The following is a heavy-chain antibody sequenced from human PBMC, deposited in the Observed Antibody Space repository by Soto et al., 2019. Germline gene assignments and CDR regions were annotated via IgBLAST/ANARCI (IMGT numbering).Heavy chain of an antibody. D-gene: IGHD6-19*01. J-gene: IGHJ4*03. CDR3: ARQWLDSYYFDY. V-gene: IGHV3-66*04. CDR1: GFNVSISY. Sequence: PGGSLRLSCAASGFNVSISYMSWVRQVPGKGLEWVSIIYSDGYTYYAASVKGRFTISRDNFKNTLYLQMSSLRAEDTAVYYCARQWLDSYYFDYWGQGTLVTVSS. CDR2: IYSDGYT.